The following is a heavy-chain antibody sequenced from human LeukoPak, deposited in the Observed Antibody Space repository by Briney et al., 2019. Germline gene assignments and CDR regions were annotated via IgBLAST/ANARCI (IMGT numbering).Heavy chain of an antibody. Sequence: GASVKVSCKASGGTFSSYVISWVRQAPGQGLEWMGGNIPIFGTANYAQKFQGRVTITADESTSTAYMELSSLRSEDTAVYYCVLLWFGESHNWFDPWGQGTLVTVSS. CDR1: GGTFSSYV. CDR2: NIPIFGTA. V-gene: IGHV1-69*13. CDR3: VLLWFGESHNWFDP. D-gene: IGHD3-10*01. J-gene: IGHJ5*02.